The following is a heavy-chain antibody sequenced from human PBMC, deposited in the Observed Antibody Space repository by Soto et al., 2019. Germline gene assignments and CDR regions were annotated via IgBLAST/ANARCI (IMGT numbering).Heavy chain of an antibody. CDR1: GGTFSSYA. J-gene: IGHJ6*02. D-gene: IGHD2-2*02. V-gene: IGHV1-69*01. Sequence: QVQLVQSGAEVKKPGSSVKVSCKASGGTFSSYAISWVRQAPGQGLEWMGGIIPIFGTANYAQKFQGRVTITADESTSTAYMELSSLRSEDTAVYYCARDHLRVVAPAAILDYYGMDVWGQGTTVTVSS. CDR2: IIPIFGTA. CDR3: ARDHLRVVAPAAILDYYGMDV.